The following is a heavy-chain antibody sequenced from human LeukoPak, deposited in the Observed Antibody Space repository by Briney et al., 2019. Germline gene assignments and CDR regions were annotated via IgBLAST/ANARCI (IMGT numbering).Heavy chain of an antibody. Sequence: GGSLRLSCAASGFTFSTNAMHWVRQAPGKGLEWVAVVWYDGRNRDYADSVKGRFTISKDNSNNMVFLQMDRLRAEDTAVYYCARLWGGNGYSGGSLNLWGQGTLVTVSS. D-gene: IGHD3-16*01. CDR2: VWYDGRNR. CDR3: ARLWGGNGYSGGSLNL. J-gene: IGHJ5*02. CDR1: GFTFSTNA. V-gene: IGHV3-33*08.